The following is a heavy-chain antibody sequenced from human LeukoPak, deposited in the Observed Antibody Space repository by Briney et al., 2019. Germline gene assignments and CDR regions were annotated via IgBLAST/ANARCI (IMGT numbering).Heavy chain of an antibody. J-gene: IGHJ6*02. CDR1: GGTFSSYA. Sequence: SVKVSCKASGGTFSSYAISWVRQAPGQGLEWMGGIIPIFGTANYAQKFQGRVTITADESTSTAYMGLSSLRSEDTAVYYCASQSGYSYGFPNYYYGMDVWGQGTTVTVSS. D-gene: IGHD5-18*01. CDR2: IIPIFGTA. CDR3: ASQSGYSYGFPNYYYGMDV. V-gene: IGHV1-69*13.